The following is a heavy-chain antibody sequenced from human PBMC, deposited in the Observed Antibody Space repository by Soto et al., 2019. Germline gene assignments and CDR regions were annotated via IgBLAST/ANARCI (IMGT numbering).Heavy chain of an antibody. CDR2: ISYDGSNK. Sequence: QVQLVESGGGVLQPGRSLRLSCAASGFTCSSYGIHWVRQAPGKGLEWVAVISYDGSNKYYADSVKGRFTISRDNSKNTLYLQVNSLRADDTAVYYCAKQGLPHHNWFDPWGQGTLVSVSS. V-gene: IGHV3-30*18. CDR3: AKQGLPHHNWFDP. D-gene: IGHD2-15*01. CDR1: GFTCSSYG. J-gene: IGHJ5*02.